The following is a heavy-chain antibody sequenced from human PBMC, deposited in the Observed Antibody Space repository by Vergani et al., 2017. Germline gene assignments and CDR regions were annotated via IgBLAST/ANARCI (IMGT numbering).Heavy chain of an antibody. CDR3: ARQDXYFAREEAYNWFDP. Sequence: QVQLVQSGAEVKKPGASGKVSCKASGYTFTSYYMHWVRQAPGQGLEWMGIINPIGGSTSYAQKFQGRVTMTRDTSTSTVYMELSSLRSEDTAVYYWARQDXYFAREEAYNWFDPWGQGTLVTVSS. CDR1: GYTFTSYY. D-gene: IGHD2-21*01. CDR2: INPIGGST. J-gene: IGHJ5*02. V-gene: IGHV1-46*03.